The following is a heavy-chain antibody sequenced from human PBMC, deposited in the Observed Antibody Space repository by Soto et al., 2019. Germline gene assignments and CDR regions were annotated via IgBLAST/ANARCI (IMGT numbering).Heavy chain of an antibody. CDR3: ARDRTANYSYYHGMDL. Sequence: VGSLRLSCAASGFTFSSYSMNWVRQAPGKGLEWVSSISSSSSYIYYADSVKGRFTISRDNAKNSLYLQMNSLRAEDTAVYYCARDRTANYSYYHGMDLWGQGTTVTVSS. V-gene: IGHV3-21*01. D-gene: IGHD1-7*01. J-gene: IGHJ6*02. CDR1: GFTFSSYS. CDR2: ISSSSSYI.